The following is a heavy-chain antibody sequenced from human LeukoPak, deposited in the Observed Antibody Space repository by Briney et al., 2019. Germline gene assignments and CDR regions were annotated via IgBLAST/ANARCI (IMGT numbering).Heavy chain of an antibody. Sequence: GGSLRRSCAASGFTFSTFAMSWVRQAPGKGLEWVSVIGGSGTSTYYADSVKGRFTISRDNSQNTLYLLMNSLRPEDTAVYYCAREAAYFDCWGQGTLVTVSS. D-gene: IGHD6-13*01. V-gene: IGHV3-23*01. CDR1: GFTFSTFA. J-gene: IGHJ4*02. CDR3: AREAAYFDC. CDR2: IGGSGTST.